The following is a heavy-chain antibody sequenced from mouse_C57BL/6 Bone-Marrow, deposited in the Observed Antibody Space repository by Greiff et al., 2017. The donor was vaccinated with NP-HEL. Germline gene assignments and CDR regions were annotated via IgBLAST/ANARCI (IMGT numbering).Heavy chain of an antibody. D-gene: IGHD3-1*01. CDR3: AGLPSFLWYFDV. Sequence: QVQLQQPGTELVKPGASVKLSCKASGYTFTSYWMHWVKQRPGQGLEWIGNINPSNGGTNYNEKFKSKATLTVDKSSSTAYMQLSILTSEDSAVYYCAGLPSFLWYFDVWGTGTTVTVSS. CDR1: GYTFTSYW. CDR2: INPSNGGT. J-gene: IGHJ1*03. V-gene: IGHV1-53*01.